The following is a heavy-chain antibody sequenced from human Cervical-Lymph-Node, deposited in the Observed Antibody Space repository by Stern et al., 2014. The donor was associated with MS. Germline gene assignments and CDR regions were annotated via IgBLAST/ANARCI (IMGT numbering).Heavy chain of an antibody. CDR1: EYTHNNYL. V-gene: IGHV1-46*02. CDR3: AVRYCSGGRCYSVPDV. CDR2: INPSGAT. Sequence: VQLVESGSEVKKPGASVKVSCKASEYTHNNYLIHWVRQAPGQRPDWMGVINPSGATNYAQKVQDRVTMTTDASMSTFYMELSRLRSEDTAVYYCAVRYCSGGRCYSVPDVWGQGTTVIVSS. D-gene: IGHD2-15*01. J-gene: IGHJ6*02.